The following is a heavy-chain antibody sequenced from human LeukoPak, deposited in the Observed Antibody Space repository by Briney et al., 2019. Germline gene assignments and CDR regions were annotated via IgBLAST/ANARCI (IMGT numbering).Heavy chain of an antibody. CDR3: ARIYDYVWGSYRPYYFDY. J-gene: IGHJ4*02. D-gene: IGHD3-16*02. CDR2: IYYSGST. CDR1: GGSINSTNYY. V-gene: IGHV4-39*01. Sequence: PSETLSLTCTVSGGSINSTNYYWGWIRQLPGKGLEWIGSIYYSGSTYYNPSLRSRVTISVDTSKNQFSLKLSSVTAADTAVYYCARIYDYVWGSYRPYYFDYWGQGTLVTVSS.